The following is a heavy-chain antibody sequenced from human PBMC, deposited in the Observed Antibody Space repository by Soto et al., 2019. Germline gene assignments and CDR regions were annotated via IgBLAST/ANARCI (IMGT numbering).Heavy chain of an antibody. CDR3: TRRAYYDFWSGFGMDV. V-gene: IGHV1-8*01. Sequence: ASVQVSCKASGYTFTSYDINWVRQATGQGLEWMGWMNPNSGNTGYAQKFQGRVTMTRNTSISTAYMELSSLRSEDTAVYYCTRRAYYDFWSGFGMDVWGQGTTVTVSS. J-gene: IGHJ6*02. CDR2: MNPNSGNT. CDR1: GYTFTSYD. D-gene: IGHD3-3*01.